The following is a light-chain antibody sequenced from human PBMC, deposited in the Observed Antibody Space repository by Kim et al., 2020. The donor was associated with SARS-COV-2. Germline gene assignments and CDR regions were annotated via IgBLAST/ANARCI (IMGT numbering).Light chain of an antibody. V-gene: IGKV1-8*01. CDR3: QQYYSYHPT. Sequence: ASTGDRVTITCRASQDISSYLAWYQQQPGKAPKLLIYTASTLQSGVPSRFSGSGSGTDFTLTISCLQSEDFATYYCQQYYSYHPTFGQGTKVDIK. CDR2: TAS. CDR1: QDISSY. J-gene: IGKJ1*01.